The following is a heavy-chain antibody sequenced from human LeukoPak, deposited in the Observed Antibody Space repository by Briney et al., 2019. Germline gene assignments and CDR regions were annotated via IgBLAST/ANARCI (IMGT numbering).Heavy chain of an antibody. D-gene: IGHD3-3*01. CDR2: IYYSGST. J-gene: IGHJ4*02. V-gene: IGHV4-30-4*01. Sequence: SETLSLTCTVSGGSISSYYWSWIRQPPGKGLEWIGYIYYSGSTYYNPSLKSRVTISVDTSKNQFSLKLSSVTAADTAVYYCARFITTVFDYWGQGTLVTVSS. CDR1: GGSISSYY. CDR3: ARFITTVFDY.